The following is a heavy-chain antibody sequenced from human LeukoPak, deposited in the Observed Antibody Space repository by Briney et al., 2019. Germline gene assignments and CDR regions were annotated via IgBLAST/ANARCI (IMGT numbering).Heavy chain of an antibody. Sequence: ASVKVSCKASGYTFTSYGISWVRQATGQGLEWMGWMNPNSGNTGYAQKFQGRVTMTRNTSISTAYMELSSLRSEDTAVYYCARGRNTMVRGVIKKARIYYMDVWGKGTTVTISS. CDR3: ARGRNTMVRGVIKKARIYYMDV. V-gene: IGHV1-8*02. CDR2: MNPNSGNT. D-gene: IGHD3-10*01. CDR1: GYTFTSYG. J-gene: IGHJ6*03.